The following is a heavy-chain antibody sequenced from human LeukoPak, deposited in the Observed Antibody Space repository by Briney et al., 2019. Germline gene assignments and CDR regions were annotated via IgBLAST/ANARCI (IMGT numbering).Heavy chain of an antibody. J-gene: IGHJ4*02. Sequence: PGGSLRLSCAASGFTFSSYWMHWVRQAPGKGLVWVSRINSDGSGTGYADSVKGRFTISRDTAKNTLYLQMNSLRAEDTAVCYCARGHHYYDSSAYYYWGQGTLVTVSS. CDR3: ARGHHYYDSSAYYY. V-gene: IGHV3-74*01. CDR2: INSDGSGT. CDR1: GFTFSSYW. D-gene: IGHD3-22*01.